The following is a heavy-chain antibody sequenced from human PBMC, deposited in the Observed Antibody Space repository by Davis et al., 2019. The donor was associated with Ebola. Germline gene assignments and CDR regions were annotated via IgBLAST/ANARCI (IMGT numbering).Heavy chain of an antibody. D-gene: IGHD2-8*01. CDR2: ISYDGSNK. CDR1: GFTFSDYY. Sequence: GGSLRLSCAASGFTFSDYYMSWIRQAPGKGLEWVAVISYDGSNKYYADSVKGRFTISRDNSKNTLYLQMNSLRAEDTAVYYCAKDRSFRRLYLQLYYYYYGMDVWGQGTTVTVSS. CDR3: AKDRSFRRLYLQLYYYYYGMDV. J-gene: IGHJ6*02. V-gene: IGHV3-30*18.